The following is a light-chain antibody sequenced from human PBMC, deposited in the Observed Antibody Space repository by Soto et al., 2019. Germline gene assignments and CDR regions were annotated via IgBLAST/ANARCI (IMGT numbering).Light chain of an antibody. J-gene: IGLJ3*02. CDR3: NSYGGSNNLV. Sequence: QSVLTQPPSASGSPGQSVTISCTGTSSDVGHYNYVSWYQQQPGKAPKLIIYEVSKRPSGVPDRFSGSKSGNTASLTVSGLQAEDEADYYCNSYGGSNNLVFGGGIKLTVL. CDR1: SSDVGHYNY. V-gene: IGLV2-8*01. CDR2: EVS.